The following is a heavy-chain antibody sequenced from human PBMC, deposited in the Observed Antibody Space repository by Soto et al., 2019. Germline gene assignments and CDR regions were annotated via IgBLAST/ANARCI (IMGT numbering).Heavy chain of an antibody. J-gene: IGHJ4*02. Sequence: SETLSLTCTVSGVSISSGPYFWTWIRQHPGKGLEWIGYIYYSGSTYYNPSLKSRVFISVDTSKNQFSLKLTSVTAEDTAVYYCARTGSSGSYLDYWGQGTLVTVSS. CDR2: IYYSGST. CDR1: GVSISSGPYF. V-gene: IGHV4-31*03. CDR3: ARTGSSGSYLDY. D-gene: IGHD6-19*01.